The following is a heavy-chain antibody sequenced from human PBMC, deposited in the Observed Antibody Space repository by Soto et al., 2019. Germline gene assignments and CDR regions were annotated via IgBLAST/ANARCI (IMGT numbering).Heavy chain of an antibody. J-gene: IGHJ6*02. Sequence: PGGSLRLSCAASGFTFSSYWMSWVRQAPGKGLEWVANIKQDGSEKYYVDSVKGRFTISRDNAKNSLYLQMNSLRAEDTAVYYCARVSYDFWSGPYYYGMDVGGQGTTVTVSS. CDR3: ARVSYDFWSGPYYYGMDV. CDR1: GFTFSSYW. D-gene: IGHD3-3*01. CDR2: IKQDGSEK. V-gene: IGHV3-7*01.